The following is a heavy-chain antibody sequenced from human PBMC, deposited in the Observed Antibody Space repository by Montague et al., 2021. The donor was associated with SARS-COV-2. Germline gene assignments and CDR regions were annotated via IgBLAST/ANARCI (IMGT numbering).Heavy chain of an antibody. CDR1: GGSFSGYY. Sequence: SETLSLTCAVYGGSFSGYYWSWIRQPPGKGLEWIGEINHSGSTNYNPSXXSRVTISVDTSKNQFSLKLSSVTAADTAVYYCARGRTVTTFYYYYYGIDVWGQGTTVTVSS. V-gene: IGHV4-34*01. D-gene: IGHD4-17*01. CDR3: ARGRTVTTFYYYYYGIDV. CDR2: INHSGST. J-gene: IGHJ6*02.